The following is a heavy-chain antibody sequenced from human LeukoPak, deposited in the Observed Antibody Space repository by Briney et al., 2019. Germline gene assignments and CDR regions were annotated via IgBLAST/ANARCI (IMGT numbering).Heavy chain of an antibody. J-gene: IGHJ4*02. Sequence: GGSLRLSCAASGFTFSSYGMNWLRQTPGKRLEWVSYISSSSDSIYYADSVKGRFTISRDNAENSLYLQMNSLRDEDTAVYYCARAMRSGYDYWGQGTLVTVSS. CDR1: GFTFSSYG. CDR2: ISSSSDSI. D-gene: IGHD5-12*01. V-gene: IGHV3-48*02. CDR3: ARAMRSGYDY.